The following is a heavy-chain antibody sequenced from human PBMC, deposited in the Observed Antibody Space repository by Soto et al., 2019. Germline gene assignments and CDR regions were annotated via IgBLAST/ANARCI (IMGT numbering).Heavy chain of an antibody. CDR2: IYPGDSDT. CDR1: GYSFTSYW. Sequence: PGESLKISCKGSGYSFTSYWIGWVRQMPGKGLEWMGIIYPGDSDTRYSPSFQGQVTISADKSISTAYLQWSSLKASDTAMYYCARHGRYSSSWYGRNYYYYGMDVWAQGTKVTVAS. CDR3: ARHGRYSSSWYGRNYYYYGMDV. D-gene: IGHD6-13*01. V-gene: IGHV5-51*01. J-gene: IGHJ6*02.